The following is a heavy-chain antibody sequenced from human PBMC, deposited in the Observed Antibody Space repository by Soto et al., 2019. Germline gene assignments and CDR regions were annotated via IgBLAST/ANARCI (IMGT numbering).Heavy chain of an antibody. CDR2: IYYSGST. V-gene: IGHV4-30-4*01. CDR3: ARVPTYYDFWSGYYTLWFDP. J-gene: IGHJ5*02. D-gene: IGHD3-3*01. Sequence: QVQLQESGPGLVKPSQTLSLTCTVSGGSISSGDYYWSWIRQPPGKGLEWIGYIYYSGSTYYNPSLKSRVTISVDTSKNQFSLKLSSVTAADTAVYYCARVPTYYDFWSGYYTLWFDPWGQGTLVTVSS. CDR1: GGSISSGDYY.